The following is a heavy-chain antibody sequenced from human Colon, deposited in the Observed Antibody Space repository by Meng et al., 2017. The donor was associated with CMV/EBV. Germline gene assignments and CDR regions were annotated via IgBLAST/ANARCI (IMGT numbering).Heavy chain of an antibody. V-gene: IGHV3-30*02. CDR3: ARGPLSIYGVLHYYGLDV. D-gene: IGHD3-3*01. CDR1: GFTFSDYY. J-gene: IGHJ6*02. CDR2: IRYDGAYK. Sequence: GESLKISCAASGFTFSDYYMSWIRQAPGKGLEWVSFIRYDGAYKYYADSVKGRFAISRDKSKNTLYLEMNSLRTEDTAMYYCARGPLSIYGVLHYYGLDVWGQGTTVTVSS.